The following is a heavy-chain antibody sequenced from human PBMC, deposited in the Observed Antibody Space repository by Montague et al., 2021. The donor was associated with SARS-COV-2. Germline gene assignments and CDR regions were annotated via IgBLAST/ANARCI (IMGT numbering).Heavy chain of an antibody. D-gene: IGHD3-10*01. CDR2: ISYDGSNK. J-gene: IGHJ5*02. CDR1: GFTFSSYA. Sequence: SLRLSCAASGFTFSSYAMHWVRQAPGKGLEWVAVISYDGSNKYYADSVKGRFTISRDNSKNTLYLQMNSLRAEDTAVYYCARDGREGLLWFGELLFGWFDPWGQGTLDTVSA. V-gene: IGHV3-30*04. CDR3: ARDGREGLLWFGELLFGWFDP.